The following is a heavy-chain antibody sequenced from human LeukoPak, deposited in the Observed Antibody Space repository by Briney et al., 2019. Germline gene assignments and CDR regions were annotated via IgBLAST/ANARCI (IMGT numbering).Heavy chain of an antibody. V-gene: IGHV1-24*01. Sequence: GAAVKVSCTVSGYTLTELSMHWVRQAPGKGLEWLGGFHPEDGETIYAQKSQGRVTMTDDTSTDTAYMELSSLRCEDRAVYCCATLSVGVWGQGTLVTVSS. CDR2: FHPEDGET. CDR1: GYTLTELS. CDR3: ATLSVGV. J-gene: IGHJ4*02. D-gene: IGHD3-16*01.